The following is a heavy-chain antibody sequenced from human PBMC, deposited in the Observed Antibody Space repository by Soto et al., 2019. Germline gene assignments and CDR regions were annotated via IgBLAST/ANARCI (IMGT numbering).Heavy chain of an antibody. J-gene: IGHJ4*02. V-gene: IGHV4-59*08. CDR2: VYYRGST. CDR3: ARQAID. CDR1: GGSISDYY. Sequence: QVQLQESGPGLVKPSETLSLTCTVSGGSISDYYWSWFRQAPGKGLDWIGYVYYRGSTNYNPSLQSRVTISVDTSKNQFSLKLRYVTAADTAVYYCARQAIDWGQGTLVTVSS.